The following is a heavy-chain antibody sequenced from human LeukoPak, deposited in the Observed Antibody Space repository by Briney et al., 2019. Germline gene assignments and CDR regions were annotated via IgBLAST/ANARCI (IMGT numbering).Heavy chain of an antibody. CDR2: IHHSGST. CDR1: GGSFSGYY. D-gene: IGHD3-10*01. V-gene: IGHV4-34*01. CDR3: ARGGYYGSGNDFRFDP. Sequence: SETLSLTCAIYGGSFSGYYWSWIRQPPGKGLEWIGEIHHSGSTNYNPSLKSRVTISVDTSKKQFSLRLSSVTAADTAIYYCARGGYYGSGNDFRFDPWGQGTLVTVSS. J-gene: IGHJ5*02.